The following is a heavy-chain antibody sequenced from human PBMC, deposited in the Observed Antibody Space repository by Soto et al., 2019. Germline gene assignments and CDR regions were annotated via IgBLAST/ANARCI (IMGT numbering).Heavy chain of an antibody. Sequence: QGQLVQSGAEVKKPGASVKVSCKASGYTFTSYGISWVRQAPGQGLEWMGWISAYNGNPNYAQKFQGRVTMTTDTSTSTAYMELTSLRSDDTAVYYCSRVWFGELSSDYWGQGTLVTVSS. CDR1: GYTFTSYG. CDR2: ISAYNGNP. D-gene: IGHD3-10*01. V-gene: IGHV1-18*01. J-gene: IGHJ4*02. CDR3: SRVWFGELSSDY.